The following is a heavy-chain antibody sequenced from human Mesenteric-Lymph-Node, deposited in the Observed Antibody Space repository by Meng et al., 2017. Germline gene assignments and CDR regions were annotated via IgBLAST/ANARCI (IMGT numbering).Heavy chain of an antibody. V-gene: IGHV3-30*04. Sequence: GESLKISCAASGFTFSSYAMHWVRQAPGKGLEWVAVISYDGSNKYYADSVKGRFTISRDNSKNTLYLQMNSLRAEDTAVYYCARDSGYCSGGSCYSPYYFDYWGQGTLVTVSS. CDR3: ARDSGYCSGGSCYSPYYFDY. J-gene: IGHJ4*02. CDR1: GFTFSSYA. D-gene: IGHD2-15*01. CDR2: ISYDGSNK.